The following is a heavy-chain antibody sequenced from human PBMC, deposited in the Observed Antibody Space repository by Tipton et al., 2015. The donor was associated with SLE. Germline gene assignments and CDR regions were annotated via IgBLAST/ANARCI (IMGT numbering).Heavy chain of an antibody. CDR3: AKDGSSGYYDY. J-gene: IGHJ4*02. D-gene: IGHD3-22*01. V-gene: IGHV3-9*01. CDR2: ISWNSGSI. Sequence: QLVQSGGGLVQPGRSLRLSCAASGFTFDDYAMHWVRQAPGKGLEWVSGISWNSGSIGYADSVKGRFTISRDNAKNSLYLQMTSLRAEDTALYYCAKDGSSGYYDYWGQGTLVTVSS. CDR1: GFTFDDYA.